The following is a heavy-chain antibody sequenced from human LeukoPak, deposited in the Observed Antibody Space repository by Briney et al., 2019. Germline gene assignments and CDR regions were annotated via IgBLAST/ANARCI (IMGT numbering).Heavy chain of an antibody. D-gene: IGHD1-1*01. CDR3: ASGIRERGFDY. J-gene: IGHJ4*01. CDR1: GFTFDDYG. Sequence: GRSLRLSCAASGFTFDDYGMSWVRQAPGRGLEWVSSIEPSGFTIFYANSVKGRFAISRDNAKNSLYLQMNSLRPDDTALYFCASGIRERGFDYWGHGTLVTVSS. CDR2: IEPSGFTI. V-gene: IGHV3-20*04.